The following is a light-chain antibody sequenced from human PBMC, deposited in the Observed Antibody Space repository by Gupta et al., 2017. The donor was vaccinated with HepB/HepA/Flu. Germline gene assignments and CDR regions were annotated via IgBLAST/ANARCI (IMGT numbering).Light chain of an antibody. Sequence: SYELTQPPSVSVPPGQTASIPCSGDKLGDKYACWYQQKPGQSPVLVIYQDSKRPSGIPERFSGSNSGNTATLTISGTQAMDEADYYCQAWDSSTSLVFGGGTKLTVL. CDR2: QDS. J-gene: IGLJ2*01. CDR1: KLGDKY. V-gene: IGLV3-1*01. CDR3: QAWDSSTSLV.